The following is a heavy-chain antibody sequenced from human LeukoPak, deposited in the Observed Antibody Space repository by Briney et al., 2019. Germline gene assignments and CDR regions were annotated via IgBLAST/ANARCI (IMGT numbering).Heavy chain of an antibody. CDR1: GGSISSSSYY. D-gene: IGHD6-13*01. V-gene: IGHV4-39*07. CDR2: IYYSGST. CDR3: ARVYRVLVAAAGTGWFDP. J-gene: IGHJ5*02. Sequence: SETLSLTCTVSGGSISSSSYYWGWIRQPPGKGLEGIGSIYYSGSTYYNPSLKSRVTISVDTSKNQFSLKLSSVTAADTAVYYCARVYRVLVAAAGTGWFDPWGQGTLVTVSS.